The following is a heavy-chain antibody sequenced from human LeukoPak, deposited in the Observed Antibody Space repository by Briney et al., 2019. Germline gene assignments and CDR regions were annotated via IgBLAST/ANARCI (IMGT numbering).Heavy chain of an antibody. CDR1: GASINSGDYY. CDR2: IFYGGST. J-gene: IGHJ5*02. CDR3: ARERASFWSGYVNWFDP. D-gene: IGHD3-3*01. V-gene: IGHV4-30-4*08. Sequence: PSETLSLTCTVSGASINSGDYYWRWIRQPPGKGLEWIGYIFYGGSTYYNPSLNSRVGISVDTSKNQFSLKLSSVTAADTAVYYCARERASFWSGYVNWFDPWGQGTLVTVSS.